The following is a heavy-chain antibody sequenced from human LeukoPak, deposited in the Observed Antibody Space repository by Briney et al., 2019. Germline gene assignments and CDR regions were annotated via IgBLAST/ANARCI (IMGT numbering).Heavy chain of an antibody. V-gene: IGHV4-4*07. CDR3: ARASVHEFSQSPYFDY. J-gene: IGHJ4*02. Sequence: KPSGTLSLTCAVSGGSISSYYWSWIRQPAGKGLEWIGRIYTSGSTNYNPSLKSRVTTSVDTSKNQFSLKLSSVTAADTAVYYCARASVHEFSQSPYFDYWGQGTLVTVSS. CDR2: IYTSGST. CDR1: GGSISSYY. D-gene: IGHD3-10*01.